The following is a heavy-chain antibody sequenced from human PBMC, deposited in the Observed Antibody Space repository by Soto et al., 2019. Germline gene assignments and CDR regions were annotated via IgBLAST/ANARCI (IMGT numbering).Heavy chain of an antibody. CDR3: ARYRDGLYYDILTGYYDDAFDI. V-gene: IGHV4-39*01. CDR2: IYYSGST. Sequence: SETLSLTCTVSGGSISSSSYYWGWIRQPPGKGLEWIGSIYYSGSTYYNPSLKSRVTISVDTSKNQFSLKLSSVTAADTAVYYCARYRDGLYYDILTGYYDDAFDIWGQGTMVTVSS. D-gene: IGHD3-9*01. CDR1: GGSISSSSYY. J-gene: IGHJ3*02.